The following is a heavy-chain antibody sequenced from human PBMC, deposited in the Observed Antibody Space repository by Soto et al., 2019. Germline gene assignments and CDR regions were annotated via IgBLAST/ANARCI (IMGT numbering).Heavy chain of an antibody. CDR3: ARILYSGYDYYFDY. Sequence: SEILSLTCTVSGGSISSYYWSWIRQPPGKGLEWIGYIYYSGSTNYNPSLKSRVTISVDTSKNQFSLKLSSVTAADTAVYYCARILYSGYDYYFDYWGQGTLVTVSS. J-gene: IGHJ4*02. D-gene: IGHD5-12*01. CDR2: IYYSGST. V-gene: IGHV4-59*01. CDR1: GGSISSYY.